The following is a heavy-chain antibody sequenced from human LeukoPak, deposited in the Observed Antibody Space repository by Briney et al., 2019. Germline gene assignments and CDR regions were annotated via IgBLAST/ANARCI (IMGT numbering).Heavy chain of an antibody. CDR2: INPNSGGT. J-gene: IGHJ4*02. D-gene: IGHD2-2*01. Sequence: ASVKVSCKASGYTFTGYYTHWVRQAPGQGLEWMGWINPNSGGTNYAQKFQGRVTMTRDTSISTAYMELSRLRSDDTAVYYCASGCSSNSCPGPYYFDYWGQGTLVTVSS. CDR1: GYTFTGYY. V-gene: IGHV1-2*02. CDR3: ASGCSSNSCPGPYYFDY.